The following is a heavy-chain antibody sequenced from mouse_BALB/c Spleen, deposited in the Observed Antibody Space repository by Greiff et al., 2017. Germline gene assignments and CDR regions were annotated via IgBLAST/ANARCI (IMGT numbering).Heavy chain of an antibody. Sequence: EVKVVESGGGLVKPGGSLKLSCAASGFTFSSYAMSWVRQTPEKRLEWVATISSGGSYTYYPDSVKGRFTFSRDNAKNTLYLQMSSLRSEDTAMYYSARLTGTPYYFDDWGQGTTLTVSS. CDR1: GFTFSSYA. V-gene: IGHV5-9-3*01. D-gene: IGHD4-1*01. J-gene: IGHJ2*01. CDR3: ARLTGTPYYFDD. CDR2: ISSGGSYT.